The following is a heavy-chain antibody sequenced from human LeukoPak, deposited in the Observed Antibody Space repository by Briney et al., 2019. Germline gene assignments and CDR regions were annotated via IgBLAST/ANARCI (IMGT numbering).Heavy chain of an antibody. CDR2: INHSGST. V-gene: IGHV4-34*01. D-gene: IGHD3-10*01. CDR3: ARGRSYYPFDY. J-gene: IGHJ4*02. Sequence: PSETLSLTCAVYGGSFSGYYWSWIRQPPGKGLEWIGEINHSGSTNYNPSLKSRVTISVDTSKNQFSLKLSSVTVADTAVYYCARGRSYYPFDYWGQGTLVTVSS. CDR1: GGSFSGYY.